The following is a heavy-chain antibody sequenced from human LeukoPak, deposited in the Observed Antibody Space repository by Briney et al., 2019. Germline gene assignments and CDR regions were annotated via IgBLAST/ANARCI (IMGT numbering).Heavy chain of an antibody. CDR2: IYPNDSDT. V-gene: IGHV5-51*01. D-gene: IGHD3-10*01. J-gene: IGHJ4*02. CDR1: GYSFTSYW. Sequence: GESLKISCKGSGYSFTSYWIGWVRQMPGKGLEWMGIIYPNDSDTRYSPSFQGQVTITADKSISTAYLQWSSLKASDTAMYYCAKQPTSMVRGIIITDYYFDYWGQGTLVTVSS. CDR3: AKQPTSMVRGIIITDYYFDY.